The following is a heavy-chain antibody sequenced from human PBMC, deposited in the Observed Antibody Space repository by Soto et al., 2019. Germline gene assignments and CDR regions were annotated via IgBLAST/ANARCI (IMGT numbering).Heavy chain of an antibody. Sequence: SETLSLTCTVSGGSISTYWWSWIRQPPRKGLEWVGYIYYSGSTNYNPSLKSRVTISVDTSKNQFSLKLTSVTAADTAVYYCARSRGSTRSFDYWGQGTLVTVSS. J-gene: IGHJ4*02. CDR2: IYYSGST. CDR1: GGSISTYW. V-gene: IGHV4-59*01. CDR3: ARSRGSTRSFDY. D-gene: IGHD2-15*01.